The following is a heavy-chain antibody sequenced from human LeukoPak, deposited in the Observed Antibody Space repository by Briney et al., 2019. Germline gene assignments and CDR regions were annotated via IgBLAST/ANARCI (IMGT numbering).Heavy chain of an antibody. Sequence: GGSLRLSCAASGFTFDDYGMSWVRQAPGKGLEWVSGINWNGGSTGYADSVKGRFTISRDNSKNTLYLQMNSLRADDTAVYYCAKTFYGSGSYRPFDIWGQGTMVTVSS. CDR2: INWNGGST. J-gene: IGHJ3*02. D-gene: IGHD3-10*01. V-gene: IGHV3-20*04. CDR3: AKTFYGSGSYRPFDI. CDR1: GFTFDDYG.